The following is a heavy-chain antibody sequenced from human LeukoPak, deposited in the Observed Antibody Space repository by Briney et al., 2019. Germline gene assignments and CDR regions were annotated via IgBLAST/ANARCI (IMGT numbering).Heavy chain of an antibody. J-gene: IGHJ6*03. CDR1: GGSFSGYY. Sequence: ASETLSLTCAVYGGSFSGYYWSLIRQPPGKGLEWIGEINHSGSTNYNPSLKSRVTISVDTSKNQFSLKLSSVTAADTAVYYCARGPLYYDFWSGYYTHYMDVWGKGTTVTVSS. CDR3: ARGPLYYDFWSGYYTHYMDV. CDR2: INHSGST. D-gene: IGHD3-3*01. V-gene: IGHV4-34*01.